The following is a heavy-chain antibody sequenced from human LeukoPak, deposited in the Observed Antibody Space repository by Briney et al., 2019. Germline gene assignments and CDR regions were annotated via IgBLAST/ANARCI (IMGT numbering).Heavy chain of an antibody. CDR1: GYTFTTYD. V-gene: IGHV1-8*01. CDR3: ARGQYCTSFTFPYYFDY. D-gene: IGHD2-8*01. J-gene: IGHJ4*02. Sequence: ASVKVSCKASGYTFTTYDINWVRQATGQGLEWMGWMNPNSGNTGYAQKFQGRVTMTRNTSTSTAYMELSSLRSEDTAVYYCARGQYCTSFTFPYYFDYWGQGTLVTVSP. CDR2: MNPNSGNT.